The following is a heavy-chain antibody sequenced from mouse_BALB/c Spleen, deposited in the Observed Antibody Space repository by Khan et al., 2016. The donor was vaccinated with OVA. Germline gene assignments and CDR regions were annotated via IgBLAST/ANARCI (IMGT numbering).Heavy chain of an antibody. CDR1: GYSFTGYF. D-gene: IGHD1-1*01. CDR2: INPHIGET. CDR3: TSIYGSDFDY. J-gene: IGHJ2*01. Sequence: EVQLQQSGPELVKPGASVKISCKASGYSFTGYFMSWVMQSHGKSLEWIGRINPHIGETLYNQKFKGKATLTVDEYSSTAHMELRSLASEDSAVYYCTSIYGSDFDYWGQGTPLTVSS. V-gene: IGHV1-20*02.